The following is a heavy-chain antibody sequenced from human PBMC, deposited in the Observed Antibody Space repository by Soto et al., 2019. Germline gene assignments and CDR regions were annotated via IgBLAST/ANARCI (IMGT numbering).Heavy chain of an antibody. Sequence: QVQLVQSGAEVTKPGSSVTVSCTASGDTFSRFTLSWVRQAPGQGLEWMGRIIPMLGMSNSALKFQGRVTXTXEXXTNKDYMHLNSLRSDDTAVYYCATSYGSGSAHFDAWGQGTLVTVSS. CDR2: IIPMLGMS. CDR1: GDTFSRFT. V-gene: IGHV1-69*02. CDR3: ATSYGSGSAHFDA. D-gene: IGHD3-10*01. J-gene: IGHJ4*02.